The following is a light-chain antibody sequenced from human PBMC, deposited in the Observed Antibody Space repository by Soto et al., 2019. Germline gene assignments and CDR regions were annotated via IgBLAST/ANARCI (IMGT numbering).Light chain of an antibody. J-gene: IGLJ2*01. CDR1: SSDVGSYNL. CDR3: CSYARSSTSYVV. CDR2: EGS. Sequence: QSVLTQPASVSGSPGQSITISCTGTSSDVGSYNLVSWYQQHPGKAPKLMIYEGSKRPSGVSNRFSASKSVNTASLTISGLQAEDEADDYCCSYARSSTSYVVFGGGTKLTVL. V-gene: IGLV2-23*01.